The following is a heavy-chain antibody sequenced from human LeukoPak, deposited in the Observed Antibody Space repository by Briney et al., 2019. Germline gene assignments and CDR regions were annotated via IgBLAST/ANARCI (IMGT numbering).Heavy chain of an antibody. CDR3: ARLTTRPGGIRPLIMDF. Sequence: SETLSLICTVSGVSISSYYWSWIRQPPGKGLEWIGFIYYSGSTDYNPSLESRATISLDTSRNQFSLKLTSMSAADTAVYYCARLTTRPGGIRPLIMDFWGQGTLVTVSS. J-gene: IGHJ4*02. CDR2: IYYSGST. V-gene: IGHV4-59*01. CDR1: GVSISSYY. D-gene: IGHD3-16*01.